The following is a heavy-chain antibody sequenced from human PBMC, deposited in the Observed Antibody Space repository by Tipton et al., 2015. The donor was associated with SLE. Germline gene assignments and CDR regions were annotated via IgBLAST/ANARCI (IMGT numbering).Heavy chain of an antibody. CDR2: VFYSGST. CDR1: GGSISSYY. CDR3: ARHYGGNPGFDY. V-gene: IGHV4-59*01. Sequence: LRLSCTVSGGSISSYYWSWIRRPPGKGLEWIGYVFYSGSTNYNPSLKSRVTISVDTSKNQFSLNLSSVTAADTAVYYCARHYGGNPGFDYWGQGTLVTVSS. D-gene: IGHD4-23*01. J-gene: IGHJ4*02.